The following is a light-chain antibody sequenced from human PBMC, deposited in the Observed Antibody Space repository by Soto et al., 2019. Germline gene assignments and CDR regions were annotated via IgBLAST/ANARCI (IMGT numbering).Light chain of an antibody. CDR1: QGISSY. J-gene: IGKJ4*01. V-gene: IGKV1-8*01. CDR3: HQYYNYPPLT. CDR2: AAS. Sequence: AIRMTQSPSSFSASTGDRVTITCRASQGISSYLAWYQQKPGQAPKLLIYAASTLQSGVPSRFSGSGSGTDFTLTISSLQSEDFATYYCHQYYNYPPLTFGGGTKVEIK.